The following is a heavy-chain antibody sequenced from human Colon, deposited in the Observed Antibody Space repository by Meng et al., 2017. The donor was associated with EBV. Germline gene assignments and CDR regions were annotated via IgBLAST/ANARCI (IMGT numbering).Heavy chain of an antibody. J-gene: IGHJ2*01. D-gene: IGHD3-10*01. V-gene: IGHV1-69*18. CDR3: AKEASGFLTLGSDWPLSYFDL. CDR2: IIPVFNYR. CDR1: GGPVNVYA. Sequence: VQLVQPGAGVEKLGSSAEVACXXXGGPVNVYASSWVRQAPVQGPEWRGRIIPVFNYRKSTRKYQDRVTITAAGSAGTVFLELTSLRSEDTATYYCAKEASGFLTLGSDWPLSYFDLWGRGTLVTVSS.